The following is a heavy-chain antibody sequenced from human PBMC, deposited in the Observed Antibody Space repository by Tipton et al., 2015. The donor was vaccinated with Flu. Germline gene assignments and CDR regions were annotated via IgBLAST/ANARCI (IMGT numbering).Heavy chain of an antibody. CDR2: ISHGGGT. D-gene: IGHD5-18*01. CDR1: GYSITSGYY. CDR3: ARGPRGDTAMVSLGY. Sequence: TLSLTCSVSGYSITSGYYWVWFRQPPGKGLEWIGSISHGGGTYTNPSLKGRVVLSVGASMSKNEFSLTMTSVTASDTAVYYCARGPRGDTAMVSLGYWGPGILVTVSS. V-gene: IGHV4-38-2*02. J-gene: IGHJ4*01.